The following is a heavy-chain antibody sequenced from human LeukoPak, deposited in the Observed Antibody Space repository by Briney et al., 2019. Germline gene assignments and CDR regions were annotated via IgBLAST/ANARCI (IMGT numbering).Heavy chain of an antibody. J-gene: IGHJ4*02. CDR3: ARTASYCGGDCYSDY. CDR1: GYTFTGYY. V-gene: IGHV1-2*02. D-gene: IGHD2-21*01. Sequence: ASVKVSCKASGYTFTGYYMHWLRQAPGQGLEWMGWINPNSGGTNYAQKFQGRVTMTRDTSISTAYMELSRLRSDDTAVYYCARTASYCGGDCYSDYWGQGTLVTVSS. CDR2: INPNSGGT.